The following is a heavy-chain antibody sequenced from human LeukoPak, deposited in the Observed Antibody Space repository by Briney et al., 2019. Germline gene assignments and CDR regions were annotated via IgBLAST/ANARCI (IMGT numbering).Heavy chain of an antibody. D-gene: IGHD4-17*01. CDR3: ARGGTTVTTMGDY. V-gene: IGHV3-20*04. CDR2: INWNGGST. J-gene: IGHJ4*02. Sequence: GGSLRLSCAASGFTFDDYGMSWVRQAPGKGLEWVSGINWNGGSTGYADSVKGRFTISRDNSKNTLYLQMGSLRAEDMAVYYCARGGTTVTTMGDYWGQGTLVTVSS. CDR1: GFTFDDYG.